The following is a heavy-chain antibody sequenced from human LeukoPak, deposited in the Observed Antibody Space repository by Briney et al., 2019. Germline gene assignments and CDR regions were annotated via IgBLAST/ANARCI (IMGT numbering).Heavy chain of an antibody. D-gene: IGHD3-10*01. CDR3: ARVASWGEKSMRSLDY. CDR1: GFSFNIYW. V-gene: IGHV3-7*01. CDR2: IQQDGGQQ. J-gene: IGHJ4*02. Sequence: PGGSLRLSCAASGFSFNIYWMTWVRQAPGKGLEWVADIQQDGGQQYYVDSVKGRFTISRDNAKNSLFLQMNSLRAEDTAVYYCARVASWGEKSMRSLDYWAQGNLVTVSS.